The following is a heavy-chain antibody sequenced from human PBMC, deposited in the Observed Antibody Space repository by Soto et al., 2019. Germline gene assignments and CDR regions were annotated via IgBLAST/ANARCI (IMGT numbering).Heavy chain of an antibody. CDR1: GFTFSSYG. D-gene: IGHD3-3*01. CDR2: ISGDGASI. V-gene: IGHV3-23*01. Sequence: EVHLLESGGGLAQPGGSLTLSCAASGFTFSSYGMTWVRQAPGKGLEWVSAISGDGASIYYADSVKGRFTITRDNSKSQLSLQMATLSADDTAVYYCATYVFFDRDGCHWHVASWGQGTLVSVSS. CDR3: ATYVFFDRDGCHWHVAS. J-gene: IGHJ4*02.